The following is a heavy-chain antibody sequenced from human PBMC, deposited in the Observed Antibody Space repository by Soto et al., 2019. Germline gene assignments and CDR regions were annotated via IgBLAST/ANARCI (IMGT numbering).Heavy chain of an antibody. J-gene: IGHJ4*02. Sequence: QVQLQESGPGLVKPSETLSLTCSVSGGSISSHYWSWIRQPPGKGLEWIGYMYNSGTTNYNPALTSRLTISVDTSKNQFSLKLTSVTAADTAVYYCARGPNYDQWSPVDYWGQGTLVTVSS. D-gene: IGHD3-3*01. CDR1: GGSISSHY. CDR2: MYNSGTT. V-gene: IGHV4-59*11. CDR3: ARGPNYDQWSPVDY.